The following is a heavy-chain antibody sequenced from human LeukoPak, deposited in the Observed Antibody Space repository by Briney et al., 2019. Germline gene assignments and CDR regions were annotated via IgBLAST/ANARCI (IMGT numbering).Heavy chain of an antibody. CDR3: ARGPYGGNYYEN. J-gene: IGHJ4*02. CDR2: IDYDGTTT. D-gene: IGHD4-23*01. Sequence: GGSLRLSCAASGFSLSTFWMHWVRQAPGKGLVWVSRIDYDGTTTTYADSVKGRFTISRDNAKNTLYLQMNSLRAEDTAVYYCARGPYGGNYYENWGQGTLVTVSS. V-gene: IGHV3-74*01. CDR1: GFSLSTFW.